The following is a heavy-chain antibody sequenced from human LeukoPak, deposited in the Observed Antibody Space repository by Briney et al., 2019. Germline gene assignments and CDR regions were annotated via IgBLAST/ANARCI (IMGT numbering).Heavy chain of an antibody. CDR2: IWYDGSNK. J-gene: IGHJ6*04. V-gene: IGHV3-33*01. CDR3: ARACSGGSSYPQDDYYYYGMDV. CDR1: GFTFSSYG. Sequence: GGSLRLSCAASGFTFSSYGMHWVRQAPGKGLEWVAVIWYDGSNKYYADSVKGRFTISRDNSKNTLYLQMNSLRAEDTAVYYCARACSGGSSYPQDDYYYYGMDVWGKGTTVTVSS. D-gene: IGHD2-15*01.